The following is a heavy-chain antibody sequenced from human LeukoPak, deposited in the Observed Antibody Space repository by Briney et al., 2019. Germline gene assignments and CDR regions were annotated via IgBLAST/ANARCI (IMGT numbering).Heavy chain of an antibody. CDR3: AKGDSYDILTGYYTCYFDH. CDR1: GFTFSSYA. V-gene: IGHV3-23*01. D-gene: IGHD3-9*01. J-gene: IGHJ4*02. CDR2: ISGSGGST. Sequence: GGSLRLSCAASGFTFSSYAMSWVRQAPGKGLEWVSAISGSGGSTYYADSVKGRFTISRDNSKNTLYLQMNSLRAEDTAVYYCAKGDSYDILTGYYTCYFDHWGQGTLVTVSS.